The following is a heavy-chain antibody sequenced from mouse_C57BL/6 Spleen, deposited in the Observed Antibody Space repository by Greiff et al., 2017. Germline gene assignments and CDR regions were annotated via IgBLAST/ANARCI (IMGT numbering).Heavy chain of an antibody. J-gene: IGHJ1*03. CDR2: INPGSGGT. Sequence: QVQLQQSGAELVRPGTSVKVSCKASGYAFTNYLIEWVKQRPGQGLEWIGVINPGSGGTNYNEKFKGKATLTADKSSSTAYMQLSSLTSEDSAVYLGERYDYDWYCDVWGTGTTVTVSS. D-gene: IGHD2-4*01. CDR3: ERYDYDWYCDV. CDR1: GYAFTNYL. V-gene: IGHV1-54*01.